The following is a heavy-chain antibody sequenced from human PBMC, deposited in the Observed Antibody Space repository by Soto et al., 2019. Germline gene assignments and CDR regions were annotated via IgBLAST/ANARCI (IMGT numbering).Heavy chain of an antibody. Sequence: GGSLRLSCAASGFTFSGYYMTWVRQSPGRGLEWVGNIKQDGSEKYYVDSLKCRFSISRDNAKKSLYLQMNSLRVEDTAVYYCARGRSDDYFDYWGQGTLVTVSS. CDR3: ARGRSDDYFDY. J-gene: IGHJ4*02. V-gene: IGHV3-7*01. CDR1: GFTFSGYY. CDR2: IKQDGSEK. D-gene: IGHD2-15*01.